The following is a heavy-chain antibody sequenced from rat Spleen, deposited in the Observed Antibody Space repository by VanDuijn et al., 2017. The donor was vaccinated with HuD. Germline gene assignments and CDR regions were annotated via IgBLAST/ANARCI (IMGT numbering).Heavy chain of an antibody. D-gene: IGHD1-6*01. CDR2: ISYGDRSGHSST. J-gene: IGHJ2*01. CDR3: ARRHYGYTDYFDY. CDR1: GFTFSDYG. V-gene: IGHV5-29*01. Sequence: EVQLVESGGGFVQPGRSLKLSCAASGFTFSDYGVAWVRQGPTKGLEWVATISYGDRSGHSSTYYRDSVKGRFTISRDNAKSTLSLQVDSLRSEDTATYYCARRHYGYTDYFDYWGQGVMVTVSS.